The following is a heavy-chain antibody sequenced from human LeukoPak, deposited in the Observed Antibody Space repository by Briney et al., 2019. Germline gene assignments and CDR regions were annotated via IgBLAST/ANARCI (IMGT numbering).Heavy chain of an antibody. J-gene: IGHJ4*02. CDR2: ISGNGDIT. CDR3: AKELSMVRGVIGY. CDR1: GFTFSSYA. V-gene: IGHV3-23*01. Sequence: GGSLRLSCAASGFTFSSYAMTWVRQAPGKGLEWVSDISGNGDITYYADSVKGRFTISRDNSKNTLYLQMNSLRAEDTVVYYCAKELSMVRGVIGYWGRGTLVTVSS. D-gene: IGHD3-10*01.